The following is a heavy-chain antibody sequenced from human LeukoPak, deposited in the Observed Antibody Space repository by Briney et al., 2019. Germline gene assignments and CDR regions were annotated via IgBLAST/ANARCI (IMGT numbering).Heavy chain of an antibody. V-gene: IGHV3-23*01. J-gene: IGHJ6*02. Sequence: GGSLRLSCVVSGLTFGSYDMTWVRQAPGKGLEWVSSISGSGDNTPTADSVKGRFIISRDNAKNSLYLQMNSLRVEDMAVYYCARGYYGMDVWGQGTTVTVS. CDR1: GLTFGSYD. CDR3: ARGYYGMDV. CDR2: ISGSGDNT.